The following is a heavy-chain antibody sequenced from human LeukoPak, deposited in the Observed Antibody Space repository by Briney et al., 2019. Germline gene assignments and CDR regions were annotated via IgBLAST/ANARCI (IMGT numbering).Heavy chain of an antibody. J-gene: IGHJ4*02. Sequence: SETLSLTCTVSGGSISSGGYYWSWIRQPAGKGLEWIGRIYTSGSTSYNPSLKSRVTISVDTSKNQFSLILSSVTAADTAVYYCARHSPSYSRVDYWGQGTLVTVSS. CDR2: IYTSGST. V-gene: IGHV4-61*02. CDR3: ARHSPSYSRVDY. D-gene: IGHD4-11*01. CDR1: GGSISSGGYY.